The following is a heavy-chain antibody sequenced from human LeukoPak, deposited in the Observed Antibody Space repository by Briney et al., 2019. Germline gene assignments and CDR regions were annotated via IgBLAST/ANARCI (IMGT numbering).Heavy chain of an antibody. CDR2: IYTSGST. CDR3: ARDLGVGATPAADYYFDY. J-gene: IGHJ4*02. CDR1: GGTISSYY. D-gene: IGHD1-26*01. Sequence: SKTLSLTCTAFGGTISSYYWRWIRQPAGKGLEWIGRIYTSGSTNYNPSFKNRGTTLVDTTSNHFSLNLSSVTAANTAVYYWARDLGVGATPAADYYFDYWGQGTLVTVSS. V-gene: IGHV4-4*07.